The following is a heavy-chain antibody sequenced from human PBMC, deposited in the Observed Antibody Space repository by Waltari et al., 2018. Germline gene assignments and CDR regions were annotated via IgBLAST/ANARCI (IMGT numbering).Heavy chain of an antibody. Sequence: QVQLQQWGAGLLKPSETLSLTCAVYGGSFSGYDWSWIRQPPGKGLEWIGEINHSGSTNYNPSLKSRVTIAVDTSKNQFSLKLSSVTASDTAVDYCGVAAAGLSDWGQGTLVTVSS. V-gene: IGHV4-34*01. CDR3: GVAAAGLSD. J-gene: IGHJ4*02. CDR2: INHSGST. CDR1: GGSFSGYD. D-gene: IGHD6-13*01.